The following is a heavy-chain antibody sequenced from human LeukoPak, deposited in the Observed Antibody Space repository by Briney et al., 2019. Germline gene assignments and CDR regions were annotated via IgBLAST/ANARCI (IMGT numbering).Heavy chain of an antibody. CDR1: GASIDSYY. D-gene: IGHD5-24*01. J-gene: IGHJ4*02. Sequence: SETLSLTCTISGASIDSYYWSWIRQPPGKGLEWIGYIYYSGTTNYNPSLKRRVTVSVDTSKNQFSLKLSSVTAADTAVYYCARHRSGWLQSSFDYWGQGTLVTVSS. V-gene: IGHV4-59*08. CDR3: ARHRSGWLQSSFDY. CDR2: IYYSGTT.